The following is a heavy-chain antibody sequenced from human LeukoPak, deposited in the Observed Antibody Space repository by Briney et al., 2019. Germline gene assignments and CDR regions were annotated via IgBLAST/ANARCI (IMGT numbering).Heavy chain of an antibody. CDR3: ARDLELVFYDSTAYEY. CDR1: GFTFSRYW. Sequence: PGGSLRLSCAASGFTFSRYWMHWVRQAPGKGLVWVSRINSDGSSTSYADSVKGRFTISRDNAKNTLYLQMSSLRAEDTAVYYCARDLELVFYDSTAYEYWGQGTLVTVSS. J-gene: IGHJ4*02. CDR2: INSDGSST. D-gene: IGHD3-22*01. V-gene: IGHV3-74*01.